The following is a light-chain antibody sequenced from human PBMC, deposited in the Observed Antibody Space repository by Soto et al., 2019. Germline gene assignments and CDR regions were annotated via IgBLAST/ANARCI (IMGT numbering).Light chain of an antibody. V-gene: IGKV3-15*01. J-gene: IGKJ1*01. CDR3: QQNNNWPRT. CDR1: QTVSNN. CDR2: GAS. Sequence: DIVITQSPATLSVSPGERATLSCRVSQTVSNNLAWYQQKPGQPPRLLIYGASARAAGIPGRFSGGGSGTEFTLTISSLQSEDFAFYYCQQNNNWPRTFGQGTKVDIK.